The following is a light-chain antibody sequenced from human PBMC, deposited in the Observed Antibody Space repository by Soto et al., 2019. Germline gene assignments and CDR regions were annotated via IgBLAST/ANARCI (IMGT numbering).Light chain of an antibody. Sequence: DIQMPQSPSSVSAYVGDRVTITCRASERINTYLAWYQQQPGKAPKLLIYAASSLQSGVPSRFSGSGSGTEFTLTNSNLQPEDFATYYCQQANSPPLTFGGGTKVEIK. CDR3: QQANSPPLT. CDR1: ERINTY. CDR2: AAS. V-gene: IGKV1-12*01. J-gene: IGKJ4*01.